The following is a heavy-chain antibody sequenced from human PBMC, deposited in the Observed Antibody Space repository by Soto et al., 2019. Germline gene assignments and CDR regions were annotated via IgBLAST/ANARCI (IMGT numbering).Heavy chain of an antibody. CDR3: AKDRTYDFWGGQRYFDD. V-gene: IGHV3-23*01. CDR2: ISGGSDAT. Sequence: VQLLESGGSLVQPGGSLSLSCVASGFTFGSYAMNWVRQAPGKGLEWISAISGGSDATFYADSVKGRFTISRDDSKNTLYLQLQSIRDDYTAVYYCAKDRTYDFWGGQRYFDDWGQGTLITVSS. J-gene: IGHJ4*02. CDR1: GFTFGSYA. D-gene: IGHD3-3*01.